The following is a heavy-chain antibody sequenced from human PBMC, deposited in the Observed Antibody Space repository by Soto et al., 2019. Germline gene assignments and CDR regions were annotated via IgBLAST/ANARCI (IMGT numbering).Heavy chain of an antibody. CDR1: GYTFTSYG. V-gene: IGHV1-18*01. D-gene: IGHD5-18*01. CDR3: VRDASSGYRGWWDP. CDR2: ISPYNGDT. J-gene: IGHJ5*02. Sequence: QVQLVQSGTEVKKPGASVMVSCKTSGYTFTSYGISWVRQAPGQGLEWMGLISPYNGDTIYARKFQGRVIVTADTATSTVYMELRSLRSDGTAVYYCVRDASSGYRGWWDPWGQGTLVTVSS.